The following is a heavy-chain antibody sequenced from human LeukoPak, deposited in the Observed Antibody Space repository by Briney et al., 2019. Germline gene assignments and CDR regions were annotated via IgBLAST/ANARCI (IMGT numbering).Heavy chain of an antibody. J-gene: IGHJ4*02. CDR3: ARATHYYDSSGYTKALPTDY. Sequence: ASVKVSCKSSGYTFTSYAMHWVRQAPGQGLEWMGWISAYNGNTNYAQKLQGRVTMTTDTSTSTAYMELRSLRSDDTAVYYCARATHYYDSSGYTKALPTDYWGQGTLVTVSS. CDR2: ISAYNGNT. V-gene: IGHV1-18*01. CDR1: GYTFTSYA. D-gene: IGHD3-22*01.